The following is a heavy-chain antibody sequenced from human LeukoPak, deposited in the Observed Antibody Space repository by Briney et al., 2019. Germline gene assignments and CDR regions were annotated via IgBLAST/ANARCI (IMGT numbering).Heavy chain of an antibody. CDR1: GFTFSSYA. CDR2: ISYDGSNK. Sequence: GGSLRLSCAASGFTFSSYAMHWVRQAPGKGLEWVAVISYDGSNKYYADSVKGRFTISRDNSKNTLYLQMNSLRAEDTAVYYCAKDPPFGEYYFDYWGQGTLVTVSS. CDR3: AKDPPFGEYYFDY. V-gene: IGHV3-30-3*01. D-gene: IGHD3-16*01. J-gene: IGHJ4*02.